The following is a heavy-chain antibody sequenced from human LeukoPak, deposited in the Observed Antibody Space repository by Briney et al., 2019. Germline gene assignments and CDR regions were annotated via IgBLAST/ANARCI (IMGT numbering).Heavy chain of an antibody. CDR2: VSVSGAST. CDR1: GFSFSNYA. Sequence: GGSLRLSCAASGFSFSNYAMSWVRQAPGKGLEWVSGVSVSGASTYSEDSVKGRFIISRDNSKNTVFLQMNSLRVEDTAVYYCARQHTAWYVDYWGQGILVTVSS. J-gene: IGHJ4*02. V-gene: IGHV3-23*01. D-gene: IGHD1-1*01. CDR3: ARQHTAWYVDY.